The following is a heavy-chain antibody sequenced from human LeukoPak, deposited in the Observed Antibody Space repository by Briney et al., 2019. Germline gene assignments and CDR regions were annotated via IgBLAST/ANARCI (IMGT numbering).Heavy chain of an antibody. V-gene: IGHV3-23*01. J-gene: IGHJ4*02. D-gene: IGHD3-3*01. Sequence: GGSLRLSCAASGFKFSDFAMSWFRQVSGKGLEFVSIMTGSGTRTYYRDSVKGRFTISRDDSKNTVYLQMNSLTDGDSAVYYCRAQRSGYPHVDHWGQGTHVTVSS. CDR2: MTGSGTRT. CDR3: RAQRSGYPHVDH. CDR1: GFKFSDFA.